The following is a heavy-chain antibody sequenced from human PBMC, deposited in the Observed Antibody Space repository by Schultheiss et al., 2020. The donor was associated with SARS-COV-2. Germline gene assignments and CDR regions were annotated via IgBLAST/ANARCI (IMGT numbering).Heavy chain of an antibody. CDR3: SRGRTSVIPSPVLGLGPHYFSYYMDV. J-gene: IGHJ6*03. Sequence: SETLSLTCAVFGESFSGFSWTWIRQSPGKGLEWIGQVSHSGGTHFNPSLKRRLTISIDMSKRQFSLILTSVTAADTAIYYCSRGRTSVIPSPVLGLGPHYFSYYMDVWGKGAXVTVSS. CDR1: GESFSGFS. V-gene: IGHV4-34*01. D-gene: IGHD6-19*01. CDR2: VSHSGGT.